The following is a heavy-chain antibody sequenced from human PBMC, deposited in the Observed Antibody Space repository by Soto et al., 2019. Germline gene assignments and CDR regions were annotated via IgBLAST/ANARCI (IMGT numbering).Heavy chain of an antibody. J-gene: IGHJ6*03. CDR1: GGSISSYY. CDR3: ARKGAAASYAHYYMDV. D-gene: IGHD6-13*01. CDR2: IYYRGST. V-gene: IGHV4-59*01. Sequence: SETLSLTCTVSGGSISSYYWSWIRQPPGKGLEWIGYIYYRGSTNYNPSLESRVTISVDTSRNRFSLNLTSATAADTAVYYCARKGAAASYAHYYMDVWGRGTAVTVSS.